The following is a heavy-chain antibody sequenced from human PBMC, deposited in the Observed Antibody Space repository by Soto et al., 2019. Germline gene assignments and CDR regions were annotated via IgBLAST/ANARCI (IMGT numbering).Heavy chain of an antibody. D-gene: IGHD2-21*02. V-gene: IGHV3-53*01. CDR1: GFSASATY. J-gene: IGHJ4*02. CDR2: IYSGGSA. Sequence: EVQLVESGGDLILPGGSLRLSCAASGFSASATYMSWVRQAPGKGLEWVSVIYSGGSASYADSVKGRFTISRDNSKNTVYLQMNNMRADDTGVYYCARGEEWGWRLYFDLWGQGTPVTVSS. CDR3: ARGEEWGWRLYFDL.